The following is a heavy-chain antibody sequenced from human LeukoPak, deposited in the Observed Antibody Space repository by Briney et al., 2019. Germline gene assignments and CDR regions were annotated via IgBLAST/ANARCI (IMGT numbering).Heavy chain of an antibody. J-gene: IGHJ6*03. CDR2: INPSGGNT. V-gene: IGHV1-46*01. CDR1: GYTFTTTY. Sequence: ASVKVSSKASGYTFTTTYIHWVRQAPGQGLEWMGTINPSGGNTGYAQKFQGRVTMTRDMSTSTVYMELSSLRSEDTAVYYCARGPPSYYYMDVWGKGTTATVSS. CDR3: ARGPPSYYYMDV.